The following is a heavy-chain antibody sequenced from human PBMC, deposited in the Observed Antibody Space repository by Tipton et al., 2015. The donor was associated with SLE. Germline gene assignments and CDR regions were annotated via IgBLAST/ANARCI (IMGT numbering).Heavy chain of an antibody. D-gene: IGHD4-17*01. Sequence: SLRLSCAASGFTFSSYTMNWVRQAPGKGLEWVSSISSSGSYIYYADSVKGRFTISRDNAKNSLYLQMNSLRAEDTAVYYCAREGVYGDVDYWGQGTLVTVSS. CDR2: ISSSGSYI. CDR3: AREGVYGDVDY. J-gene: IGHJ4*02. V-gene: IGHV3-21*01. CDR1: GFTFSSYT.